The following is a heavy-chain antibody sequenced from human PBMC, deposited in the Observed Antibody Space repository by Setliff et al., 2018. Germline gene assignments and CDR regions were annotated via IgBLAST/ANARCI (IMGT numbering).Heavy chain of an antibody. J-gene: IGHJ4*02. D-gene: IGHD4-4*01. CDR2: IYPADSDP. Sequence: GESLKISCKGSGNSFTNYWIGWVRQMPGKGLEWMGIIYPADSDPRYSPSFQGQVTISVDKSISTAYLQWSSLKASDTAMYYCARDSNYEGAYDYWGQGTLVTVSS. CDR3: ARDSNYEGAYDY. V-gene: IGHV5-51*01. CDR1: GNSFTNYW.